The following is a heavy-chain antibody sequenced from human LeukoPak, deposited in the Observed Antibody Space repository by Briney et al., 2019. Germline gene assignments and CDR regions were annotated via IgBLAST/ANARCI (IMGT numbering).Heavy chain of an antibody. Sequence: ASVKVSCKASGYTFTGYYMHWVRQAPGQGLEWMGWINPNSGGTNYAQKFQGRVTMTRDTSISTAYMELSRLRSDDTAVYYCARVDPFGELLFAFDIWGQGTMVTVSS. CDR2: INPNSGGT. J-gene: IGHJ3*02. V-gene: IGHV1-2*02. CDR1: GYTFTGYY. CDR3: ARVDPFGELLFAFDI. D-gene: IGHD3-10*01.